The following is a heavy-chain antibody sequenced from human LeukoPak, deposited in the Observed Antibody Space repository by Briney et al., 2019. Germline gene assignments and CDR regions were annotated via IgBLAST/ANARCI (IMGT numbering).Heavy chain of an antibody. D-gene: IGHD3-9*01. V-gene: IGHV3-23*01. Sequence: GGSLRLSCAASGFTFSSYAMSWVRQAPGKGLEWVSAISGSGGSTYYADSVKGRFTISRDNSKNTLYLQMNSLGAEDTAVYYCAKPRYFGDDAFDIWGQGTMVTVSS. CDR3: AKPRYFGDDAFDI. CDR1: GFTFSSYA. J-gene: IGHJ3*02. CDR2: ISGSGGST.